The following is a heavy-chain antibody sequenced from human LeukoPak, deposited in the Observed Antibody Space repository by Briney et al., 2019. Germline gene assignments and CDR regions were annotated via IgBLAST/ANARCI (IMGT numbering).Heavy chain of an antibody. CDR3: VKDRYSSGWPPRFDP. D-gene: IGHD6-19*01. CDR2: ISSNGGST. Sequence: GGSLRLSCAASGFTFSRYTMHWVRQAPGKGLEYVSAISSNGGSTYYADSVKDRFTISRDNSKNTLYLQMSSLRAEDTAVYYCVKDRYSSGWPPRFDPWGQGTLVTVSS. J-gene: IGHJ5*02. V-gene: IGHV3-64D*06. CDR1: GFTFSRYT.